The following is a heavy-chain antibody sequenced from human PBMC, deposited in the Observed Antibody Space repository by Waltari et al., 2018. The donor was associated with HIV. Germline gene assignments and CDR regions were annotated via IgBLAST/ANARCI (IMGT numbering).Heavy chain of an antibody. CDR1: VFKSSTYS. V-gene: IGHV3-30*01. D-gene: IGHD6-13*01. Sequence: QVLPGEPGGGVVGPGRSLRRACAGFVFKSSTYSLPWVRQAPAKGLEWMAVISYDGSTEDYADSVTVRFTISRDNSENTLYRQMNNLRAEDTALYYCARTDSTSYLIGALDIWGPGTMVTVSS. J-gene: IGHJ3*02. CDR3: ARTDSTSYLIGALDI. CDR2: ISYDGSTE.